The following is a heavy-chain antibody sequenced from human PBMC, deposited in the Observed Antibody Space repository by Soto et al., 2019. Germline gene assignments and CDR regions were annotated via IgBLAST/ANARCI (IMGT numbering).Heavy chain of an antibody. V-gene: IGHV3-13*01. J-gene: IGHJ6*02. CDR3: ARDRPLTGSYYYYGMDV. CDR2: IGTAGDT. CDR1: GFTFSSYD. Sequence: GGSLRLSCAASGFTFSSYDMHWVRQATGKGLEWVSAIGTAGDTYYPGSVKGRFTISRENAKNSLYLQMNSLRAEDTAVYYCARDRPLTGSYYYYGMDVWGQGTTVTVFS. D-gene: IGHD3-9*01.